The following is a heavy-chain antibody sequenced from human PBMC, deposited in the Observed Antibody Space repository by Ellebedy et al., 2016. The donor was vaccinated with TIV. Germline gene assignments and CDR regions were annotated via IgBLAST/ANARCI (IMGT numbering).Heavy chain of an antibody. CDR2: INNDGSRA. Sequence: GESLKISCAASGFTFSSYWMHWVRQAPGKGLMWVARINNDGSRANYAVSVKGRFTISRDNAKNTLYLHINSLRGEDTAVYYCAREPEYGDYSFDYWGQGTLVTVSS. V-gene: IGHV3-74*01. J-gene: IGHJ4*02. CDR1: GFTFSSYW. CDR3: AREPEYGDYSFDY. D-gene: IGHD4-17*01.